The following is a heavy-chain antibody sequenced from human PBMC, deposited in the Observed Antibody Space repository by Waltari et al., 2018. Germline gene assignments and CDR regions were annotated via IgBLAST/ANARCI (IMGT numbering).Heavy chain of an antibody. J-gene: IGHJ3*02. CDR3: TRVQQLVQAFDI. D-gene: IGHD6-13*01. CDR1: GFTFGDYA. CDR2: IRSKGYGGTT. Sequence: EVQLVESGGGLVQPGRSLRLSCTASGFTFGDYAMSWVRQAPGKGLEWVGFIRSKGYGGTTEYAASVKGRFTSSRDDSKSIAYLQMNSLKTEDTAVYYCTRVQQLVQAFDIWGQGTMVTVSS. V-gene: IGHV3-49*04.